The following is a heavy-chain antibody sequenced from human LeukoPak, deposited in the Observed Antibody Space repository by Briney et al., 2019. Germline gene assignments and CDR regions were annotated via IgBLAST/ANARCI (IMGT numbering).Heavy chain of an antibody. CDR3: ASPIAAAGTSNGAFDI. V-gene: IGHV4-34*01. D-gene: IGHD6-13*01. Sequence: PSETLSLTCAVYGGSFSGYYWSWIRQPPGKGLEWIAEINHSGSTNYNPSLKSRVTISVDTSKNQFSLKLSSVTAADTAVYYCASPIAAAGTSNGAFDIWGQGTMVTVSS. CDR2: INHSGST. J-gene: IGHJ3*02. CDR1: GGSFSGYY.